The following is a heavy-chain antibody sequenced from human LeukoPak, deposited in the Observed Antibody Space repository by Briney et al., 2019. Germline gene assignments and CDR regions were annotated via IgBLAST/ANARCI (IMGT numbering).Heavy chain of an antibody. J-gene: IGHJ4*02. D-gene: IGHD1-26*01. CDR1: GYAFTSYG. Sequence: GSVKVSCKASGYAFTSYGISWVRQAPGQGLEWMGWISAYNGNTNYAQKLQGRVTMTTDTSTSTAYMELRSLRSDDTAVYYCARDLRYSGSPDYFDYWGQGTLVTVSS. V-gene: IGHV1-18*01. CDR3: ARDLRYSGSPDYFDY. CDR2: ISAYNGNT.